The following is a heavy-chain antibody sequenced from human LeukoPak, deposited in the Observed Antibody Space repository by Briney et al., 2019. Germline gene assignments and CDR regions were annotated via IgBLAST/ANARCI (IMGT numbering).Heavy chain of an antibody. V-gene: IGHV3-33*03. CDR1: GFTFSNYG. CDR2: IWHDGSIK. D-gene: IGHD6-13*01. Sequence: GRSLRLSCAASGFTFSNYGMHWVRQTPGKGLHWVAVIWHDGSIKYYADSVRGRFTISRDNSMNTVYLQMNSLRAEDTAVYYCAKVRQFTAATGTGLDYWGQGTLFTVS. J-gene: IGHJ4*02. CDR3: AKVRQFTAATGTGLDY.